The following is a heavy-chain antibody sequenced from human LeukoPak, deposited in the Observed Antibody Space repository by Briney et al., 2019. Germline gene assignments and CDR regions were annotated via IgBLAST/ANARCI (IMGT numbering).Heavy chain of an antibody. CDR1: GFTFSDHY. V-gene: IGHV3-11*04. J-gene: IGHJ4*02. D-gene: IGHD3-10*01. Sequence: GGSLRLSCAASGFTFSDHYMSWIRQAPGKGLEWVSHISSSGFNTYYADSARGRFTISRDNPRKSLYLQMNSLRAEDRAVYYCARDSTSGGFDYWGQGTLVTVSS. CDR2: ISSSGFNT. CDR3: ARDSTSGGFDY.